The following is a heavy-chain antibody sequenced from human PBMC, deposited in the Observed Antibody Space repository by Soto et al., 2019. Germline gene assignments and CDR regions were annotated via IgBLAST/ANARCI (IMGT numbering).Heavy chain of an antibody. CDR1: GYTFTNYA. V-gene: IGHV1-18*01. Sequence: SVKVSCKASGYTFTNYAMHWVRQAPGQRLEWMGWITTDKGKTNYAQKFQGRVTMTTDTSTSTAYMELRSLRAEDTAVYYCAREPWDYYDSSGFFDYWGQGTLVTVSS. CDR3: AREPWDYYDSSGFFDY. D-gene: IGHD3-22*01. CDR2: ITTDKGKT. J-gene: IGHJ4*02.